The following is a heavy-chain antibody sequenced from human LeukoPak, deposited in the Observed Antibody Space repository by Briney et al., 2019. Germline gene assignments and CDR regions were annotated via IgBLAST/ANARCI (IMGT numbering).Heavy chain of an antibody. CDR1: AFIVSDNY. V-gene: IGHV3-53*01. CDR3: ARGQPGYSSGWYTIDY. CDR2: MYSGGST. D-gene: IGHD6-19*01. J-gene: IGHJ4*02. Sequence: GGSLRLSCAASAFIVSDNYMSWVRQAPGKGLEWVSLMYSGGSTYYADSVKGRFTISRDNAKYSLYLQMNSLRAEDTAVYYCARGQPGYSSGWYTIDYWGQGTLVTVSS.